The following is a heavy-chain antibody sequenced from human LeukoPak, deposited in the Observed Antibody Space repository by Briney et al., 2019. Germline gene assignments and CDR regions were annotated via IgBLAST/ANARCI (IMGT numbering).Heavy chain of an antibody. J-gene: IGHJ4*02. CDR1: GFTFNNYA. CDR2: ISGSGGST. CDR3: ARDYAGSPDY. Sequence: GGSLRLSCAASGFTFNNYAMSWVRQAPGKGLEWVSGISGSGGSTFYADSVKGRFTISRDNAKNTAYLQMNSLRDEDTAVYFCARDYAGSPDYWGQGTLVTVSA. D-gene: IGHD3-10*01. V-gene: IGHV3-23*01.